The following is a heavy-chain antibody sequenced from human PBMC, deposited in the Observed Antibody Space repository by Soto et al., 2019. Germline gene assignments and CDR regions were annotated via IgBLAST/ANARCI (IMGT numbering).Heavy chain of an antibody. D-gene: IGHD2-2*01. V-gene: IGHV3-48*03. CDR1: GFTFSSDE. J-gene: IGHJ4*02. CDR3: AIDDGCYASSFHY. Sequence: GGSLRLSCAASGFTFSSDEMNWVRQAPGKGLEWVSYISSGGSTIYYADSVRGRFTISXXXXXXSXYXQXXXLSAXDTAVYYCAIDDGCYASSFHYWGQGTLVAVAS. CDR2: ISSGGSTI.